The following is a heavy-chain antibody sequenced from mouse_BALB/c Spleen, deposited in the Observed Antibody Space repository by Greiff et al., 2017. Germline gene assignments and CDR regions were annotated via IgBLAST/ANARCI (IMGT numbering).Heavy chain of an antibody. V-gene: IGHV14-3*02. Sequence: EVKLQESGAELVKPGASVKLSCTASGFNIKDTYMHWVKQRPEQGLEWIGRIDPANGNTKYDPKFQGKATITADTSSNTAYLQLSSLTSEDTAVYYCARRTAGYFDYWGQGTTLTVSS. CDR1: GFNIKDTY. CDR3: ARRTAGYFDY. J-gene: IGHJ2*01. CDR2: IDPANGNT.